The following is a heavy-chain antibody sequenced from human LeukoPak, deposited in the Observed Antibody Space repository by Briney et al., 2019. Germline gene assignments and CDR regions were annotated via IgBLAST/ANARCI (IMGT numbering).Heavy chain of an antibody. D-gene: IGHD2-2*01. CDR1: GFTFSDYA. Sequence: GRSLRLSCAASGFTFSDYAIHWVRQAPGKGLEWVSVISNVGGSKHYADSVKGRFTISRDNSKNTLLLQMNGLRPEDTAVYYCARDLSTGPADYCFDSWGQGTLVTVSS. J-gene: IGHJ4*02. V-gene: IGHV3-30-3*01. CDR2: ISNVGGSK. CDR3: ARDLSTGPADYCFDS.